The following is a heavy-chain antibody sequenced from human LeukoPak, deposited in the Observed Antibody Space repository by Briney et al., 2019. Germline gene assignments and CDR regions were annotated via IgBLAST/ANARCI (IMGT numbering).Heavy chain of an antibody. CDR3: ARSTIVVVPAAYDY. V-gene: IGHV1-18*01. CDR1: GYTFTSYG. J-gene: IGHJ4*02. CDR2: ISAYNGNT. D-gene: IGHD2-2*01. Sequence: ASVKVSCKASGYTFTSYGISWVRQAPGQGLEWMGWISAYNGNTNYAQKLQGRVTMTTDTSTSTAYMELRSLRSEDTAVYYCARSTIVVVPAAYDYWGQGTLVTVSS.